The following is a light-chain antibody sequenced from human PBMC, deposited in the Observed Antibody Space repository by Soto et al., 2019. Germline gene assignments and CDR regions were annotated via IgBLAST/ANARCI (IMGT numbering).Light chain of an antibody. V-gene: IGLV2-14*01. CDR1: ISDVGGYNY. J-gene: IGLJ1*01. CDR2: EVS. CDR3: RSYTSSSTHV. Sequence: QSALTQPASLSGSPGQSITISCTGTISDVGGYNYVSWYQQHPGKAPKLMIYEVSNRPSGVSNRFSGSKSGNTASLTISGLQAEDEADYYCRSYTSSSTHVFRTGTKVTVL.